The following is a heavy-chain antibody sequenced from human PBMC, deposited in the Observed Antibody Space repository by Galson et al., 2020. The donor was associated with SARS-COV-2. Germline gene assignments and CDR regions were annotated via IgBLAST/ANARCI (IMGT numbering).Heavy chain of an antibody. Sequence: SQTLSLTCAVSGGSISSSNWWSWVRQPPGTGLEWIGEIYHSGSTNYNPSLKSRVTISVDTSKNQFSLKLSSVTAADTAVYYCARVGYSSSWYNYFDYWGQGTLVTVSS. J-gene: IGHJ4*02. CDR1: GGSISSSNW. CDR2: IYHSGST. D-gene: IGHD6-13*01. CDR3: ARVGYSSSWYNYFDY. V-gene: IGHV4-4*02.